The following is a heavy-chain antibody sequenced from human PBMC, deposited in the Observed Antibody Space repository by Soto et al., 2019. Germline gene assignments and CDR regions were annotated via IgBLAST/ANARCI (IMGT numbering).Heavy chain of an antibody. V-gene: IGHV4-39*01. CDR1: GGSISSSSSY. J-gene: IGHJ5*02. CDR3: AKQPLGAATVTSVITWFEP. CDR2: TYYSGST. D-gene: IGHD4-17*01. Sequence: QLQLQESGPGLVKPSETLSLTCTVSGGSISSSSSYWGWMRQPPGKGLEWIGYTYYSGSTNYNPSLKSRVTISVDTSKNQFSLKLNSVTAADTAVYYCAKQPLGAATVTSVITWFEPWWQGALVNLSS.